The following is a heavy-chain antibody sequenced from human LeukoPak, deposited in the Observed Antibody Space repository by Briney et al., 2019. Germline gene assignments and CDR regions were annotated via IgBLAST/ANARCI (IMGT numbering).Heavy chain of an antibody. CDR3: ARDRFDSSGYFSYCFDY. V-gene: IGHV1-69*13. CDR2: IIPMSGTT. J-gene: IGHJ4*02. D-gene: IGHD3-22*01. Sequence: SVKVSCKASGGTFSSDVITWVRQAPGQGLEWMGGIIPMSGTTNYAQKSQGRVTITADESTSTASMELSSLKSEDTAVYYCARDRFDSSGYFSYCFDYWGQGTLVTVSS. CDR1: GGTFSSDV.